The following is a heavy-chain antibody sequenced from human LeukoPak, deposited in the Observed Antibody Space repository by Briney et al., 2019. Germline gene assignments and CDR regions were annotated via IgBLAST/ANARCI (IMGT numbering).Heavy chain of an antibody. CDR1: GGSFSGYY. CDR2: INHSGST. CDR3: VTFNYDILTGHSSRGDFDY. V-gene: IGHV4-34*01. Sequence: PSETLSLTCAVYGGSFSGYYWSWIRQPPGKGLEWIGEINHSGSTSYNPSLKSRVTISLDTSKNQFSLKLSSVTAADTAVYYCVTFNYDILTGHSSRGDFDYWGQGTLVTVSS. D-gene: IGHD3-9*01. J-gene: IGHJ4*02.